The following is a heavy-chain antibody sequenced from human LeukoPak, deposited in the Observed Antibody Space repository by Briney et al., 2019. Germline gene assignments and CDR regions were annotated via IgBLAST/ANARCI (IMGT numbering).Heavy chain of an antibody. CDR3: AKGDLEY. CDR1: GFHFNYW. CDR2: MTHEGSDK. J-gene: IGHJ4*02. V-gene: IGHV3-7*01. Sequence: GGSLRLSCAASGFHFNYWMSWVRQAPGKGLEWVATMTHEGSDKYYLDSVNGRFTISRDSAKNSIYLQMNSLRVEDTATYYCAKGDLEYWGLGTLVTVSS.